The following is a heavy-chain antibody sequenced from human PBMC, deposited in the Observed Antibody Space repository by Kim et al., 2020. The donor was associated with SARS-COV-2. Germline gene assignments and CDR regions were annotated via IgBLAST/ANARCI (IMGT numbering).Heavy chain of an antibody. J-gene: IGHJ3*02. Sequence: SETLSLTCTVSGGSISSSSYYWGWIRQPPGKGLEWIGSIYYSGSTYYNPSLKSRVTISVDTSKNQFSLKLSSVTAADTAVYYCARQRKQWLVQDAFDIWGQGTMVTASS. CDR1: GGSISSSSYY. CDR2: IYYSGST. V-gene: IGHV4-39*01. D-gene: IGHD6-19*01. CDR3: ARQRKQWLVQDAFDI.